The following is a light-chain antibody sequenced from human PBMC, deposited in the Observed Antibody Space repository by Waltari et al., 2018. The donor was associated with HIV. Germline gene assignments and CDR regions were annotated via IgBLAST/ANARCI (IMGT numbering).Light chain of an antibody. CDR2: KDS. Sequence: SDELTQPTSVSVSPGQTARITCSGDALPKQYTYWYQQKPGQAPVLVIYKDSERPSGIPERFSGSNSGTTVTLTISGVQAEDEADYYCQSADSSGSPYVVFGGGTKLTVL. CDR3: QSADSSGSPYVV. V-gene: IGLV3-25*03. CDR1: ALPKQY. J-gene: IGLJ2*01.